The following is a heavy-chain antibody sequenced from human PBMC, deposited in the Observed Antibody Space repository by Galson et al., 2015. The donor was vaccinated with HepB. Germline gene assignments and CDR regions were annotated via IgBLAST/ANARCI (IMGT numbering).Heavy chain of an antibody. J-gene: IGHJ4*02. CDR3: ARGNDYNDSSGYLLH. CDR1: GYTFTGYY. V-gene: IGHV1-2*04. Sequence: CKASGYTFTGYYMHWVRQAPGQGLEWMGWINPNSGGTNYAQKFQGWVTMTRDTSISTAYMELSRLRSDDTAVYYCARGNDYNDSSGYLLHWGRGTLVTVSS. CDR2: INPNSGGT. D-gene: IGHD3-22*01.